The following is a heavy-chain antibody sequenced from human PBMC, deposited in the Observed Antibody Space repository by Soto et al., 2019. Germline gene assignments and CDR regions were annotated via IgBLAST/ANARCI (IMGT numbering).Heavy chain of an antibody. V-gene: IGHV4-59*01. Sequence: SETLSLTCTVSGGSISSYYWSWIRQPPGKGLEWIGYIYYSGSTNYNPSLKSRVTISVDTSKNQFSLKLSSVTAADTAVYYCARTQLERPYYFDYWGQGTLATVSS. CDR2: IYYSGST. CDR3: ARTQLERPYYFDY. CDR1: GGSISSYY. D-gene: IGHD1-1*01. J-gene: IGHJ4*02.